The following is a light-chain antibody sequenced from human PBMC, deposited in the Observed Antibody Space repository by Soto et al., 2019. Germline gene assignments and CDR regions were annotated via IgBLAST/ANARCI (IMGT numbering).Light chain of an antibody. CDR3: QQYGSSLIT. CDR1: QTVTSSY. CDR2: GAS. J-gene: IGKJ5*01. V-gene: IGKV3-20*01. Sequence: ESVLTQSPGTLSLSLGERATLSCRASQTVTSSYLAWYQQKPGQAPRLLSYGASSRATGIPDRFSGSGSGTDVTLTISRLEPEDFGVYYCQQYGSSLITFGQGTRLEI.